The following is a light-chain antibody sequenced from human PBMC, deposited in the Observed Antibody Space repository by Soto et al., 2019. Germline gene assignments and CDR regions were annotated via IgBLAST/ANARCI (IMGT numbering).Light chain of an antibody. CDR3: QKYNSAPFT. J-gene: IGKJ3*01. CDR2: PAS. Sequence: DIQMTQSPSSLSASVGDRVTITCRASQGINDYLVWYQQKPGKVPKLLIYPASTLQSGVSSRFSDSGSGTDFTLTISSLQPEDVATYYYQKYNSAPFTFGPGTKVDI. V-gene: IGKV1-27*01. CDR1: QGINDY.